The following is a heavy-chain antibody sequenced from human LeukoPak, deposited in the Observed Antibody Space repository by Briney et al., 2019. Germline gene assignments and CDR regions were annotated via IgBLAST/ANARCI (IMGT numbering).Heavy chain of an antibody. CDR3: ARGTYYYDSSGYEWFDP. CDR2: IYYSGST. V-gene: IGHV4-39*07. J-gene: IGHJ5*02. D-gene: IGHD3-22*01. Sequence: PSETLSLTCTVSGGSISSSSYYWGWIRQPPGKGLEWIGSIYYSGSTYYNPSLKSRVTISVDTSKNQFSLKLSSVTAADTAVYYCARGTYYYDSSGYEWFDPWGQGTLVTVSS. CDR1: GGSISSSSYY.